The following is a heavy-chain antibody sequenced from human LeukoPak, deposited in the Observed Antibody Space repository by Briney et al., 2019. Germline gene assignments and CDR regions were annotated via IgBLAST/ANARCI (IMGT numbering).Heavy chain of an antibody. CDR1: GFTFNTYT. CDR3: STTYYYDSSEGY. CDR2: IKSKTDGGTT. Sequence: GGSLRLSCAASGFTFNTYTMNWVRQAPGKGLEWVGRIKSKTDGGTTDYAAPVKGRFTISRDDSKNTLYLQMNSLKTEDTAVYYCSTTYYYDSSEGYWGQGTLVTVSS. V-gene: IGHV3-15*07. D-gene: IGHD3-22*01. J-gene: IGHJ4*02.